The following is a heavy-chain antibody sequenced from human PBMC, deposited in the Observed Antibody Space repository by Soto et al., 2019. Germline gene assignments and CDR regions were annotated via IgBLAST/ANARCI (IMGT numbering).Heavy chain of an antibody. CDR2: IYYSGST. D-gene: IGHD1-20*01. CDR3: ARDNPITGTPTLDY. CDR1: GGSISSGGYY. Sequence: PSDTLSLTCTVSGGSISSGGYYWSWIRQHPGKGLEWIGYIYYSGSTYYNPSLKSRVTISVDTSKNQFSLKLSSVTAADTAVYYCARDNPITGTPTLDYWGQGTLVTVS. V-gene: IGHV4-31*03. J-gene: IGHJ4*02.